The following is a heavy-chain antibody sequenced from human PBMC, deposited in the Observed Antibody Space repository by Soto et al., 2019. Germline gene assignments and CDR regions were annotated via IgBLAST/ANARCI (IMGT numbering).Heavy chain of an antibody. Sequence: QITLKESGPTLVKPTQTLTLTCTFSGFSLSTRGVGVGWIRQPPGKALEGLALIYWDDDKRYSPSLKSRLTITKDTSKYQVVLTMTNIDPVDTATYYCAHSLYDYVWGTNWFDPWGQGTLVTVSS. J-gene: IGHJ5*02. V-gene: IGHV2-5*02. D-gene: IGHD3-16*01. CDR3: AHSLYDYVWGTNWFDP. CDR2: IYWDDDK. CDR1: GFSLSTRGVG.